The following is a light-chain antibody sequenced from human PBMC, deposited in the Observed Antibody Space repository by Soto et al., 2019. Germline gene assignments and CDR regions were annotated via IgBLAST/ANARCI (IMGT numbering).Light chain of an antibody. V-gene: IGLV2-14*01. J-gene: IGLJ3*02. CDR1: SSDVGGYNY. CDR3: SSYTSSSTWV. Sequence: QSALTQPASVSGSPGQSITISFTGTSSDVGGYNYVSWYQQHPGKAPKLMIYELNNRPSGVSNRFSGSKSGNTASLTISGLQAEDEADYYCSSYTSSSTWVFGGGTQLTVL. CDR2: ELN.